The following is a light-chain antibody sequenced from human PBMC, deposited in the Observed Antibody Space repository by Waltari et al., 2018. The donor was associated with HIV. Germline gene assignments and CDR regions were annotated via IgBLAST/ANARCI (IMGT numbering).Light chain of an antibody. V-gene: IGKV1-39*01. Sequence: DIQMTQSPSSLSASVGDRVTITCRSSQDIANYLNWYQQKLGEAPKLLIHATSTLQAGVPSRFSGGGSGSLFTLTISSLQPEEFATYYCQQSYTTPSWTFGQGTKLEVK. J-gene: IGKJ1*01. CDR1: QDIANY. CDR2: ATS. CDR3: QQSYTTPSWT.